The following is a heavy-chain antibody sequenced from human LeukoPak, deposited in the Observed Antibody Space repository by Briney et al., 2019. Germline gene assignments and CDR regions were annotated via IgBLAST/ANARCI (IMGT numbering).Heavy chain of an antibody. CDR1: GGSISSYY. CDR3: ARERLRYFNWSFDY. Sequence: SETLSLTCTVSGGSISSYYWSWIRQSPGKGLECIGYIHYTGSTNYNPSLKSRVTISVETSKNQFSLKLKSVTAADTAVYYCARERLRYFNWSFDYWGQGTLVTVSS. V-gene: IGHV4-59*01. D-gene: IGHD3-9*01. J-gene: IGHJ4*02. CDR2: IHYTGST.